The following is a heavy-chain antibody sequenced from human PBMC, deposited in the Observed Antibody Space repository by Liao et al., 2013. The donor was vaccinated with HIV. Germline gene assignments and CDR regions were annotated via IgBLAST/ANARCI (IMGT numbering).Heavy chain of an antibody. CDR3: ASLRPTFYTFSPFSTGFVRYFFDY. Sequence: QLQLQESGSGLVKPSQTLSLTCAVSRGSISSGGYSWSWIRQPPGKGLEWIGEIDHSGSTNYNPSLKSRLTMSVDTSKNQFSLKLNSVTAADTAVYYCASLRPTFYTFSPFSTGFVRYFFDYWGQGALVTVSS. D-gene: IGHD3/OR15-3a*01. V-gene: IGHV4-30-2*01. J-gene: IGHJ4*02. CDR1: RGSISSGGYS. CDR2: IDHSGST.